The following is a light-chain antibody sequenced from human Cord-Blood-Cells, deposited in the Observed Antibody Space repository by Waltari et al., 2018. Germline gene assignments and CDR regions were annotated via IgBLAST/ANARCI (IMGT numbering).Light chain of an antibody. V-gene: IGKV1-39*01. CDR2: AAS. J-gene: IGKJ2*01. CDR1: QSISSY. CDR3: QQSYSTPPYT. Sequence: DIQMSQSLSSLSAYVVDRATIPCRASQSISSYLNWYQQKPGKAPKLLIYAASSLQSGVPSRFSGSGSGTDFTLTISSLQPEDFATYYCQQSYSTPPYTFGQGTKLEIK.